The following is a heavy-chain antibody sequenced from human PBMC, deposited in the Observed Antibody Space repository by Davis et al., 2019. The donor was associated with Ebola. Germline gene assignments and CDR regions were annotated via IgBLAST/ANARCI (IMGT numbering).Heavy chain of an antibody. CDR3: ARGHNYAHEY. D-gene: IGHD4-11*01. Sequence: ASVQVSCKASGYTFTGYNMLWVRQAHGQGLEWMGRIISNSGGTNYAQKFQGRVTMTRDTSISTVYMELSSLRYDDTADYYCARGHNYAHEYWGQGTLVTVSS. CDR2: IISNSGGT. J-gene: IGHJ4*02. CDR1: GYTFTGYN. V-gene: IGHV1-2*06.